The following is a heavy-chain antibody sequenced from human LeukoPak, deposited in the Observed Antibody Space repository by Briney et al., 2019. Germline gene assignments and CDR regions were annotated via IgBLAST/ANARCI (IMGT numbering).Heavy chain of an antibody. J-gene: IGHJ6*02. Sequence: SGGSLRLSCAASGFTFSYYSMNWVRQAPGKGLEWVSYISDSSNIYYADSVKGRFTISRDNAKNSLYLQMNSLRDEDTAVYYCARHLTRRDYFYYGMDVWGQGTPVTVSS. CDR2: ISDSSNI. CDR1: GFTFSYYS. V-gene: IGHV3-48*02. CDR3: ARHLTRRDYFYYGMDV.